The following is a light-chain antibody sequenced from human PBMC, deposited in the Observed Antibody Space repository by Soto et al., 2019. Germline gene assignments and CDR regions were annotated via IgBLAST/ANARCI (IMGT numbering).Light chain of an antibody. J-gene: IGLJ1*01. CDR1: STDVGSYNL. V-gene: IGLV2-23*02. CDR3: CSYAGGSTFH. CDR2: EVT. Sequence: QSALTQPASVSGSPGQSITISCIGTSTDVGSYNLVSWYQQHPGKVPKVMIFEVTKRPSGVSNRFSGSKSGNTASLTISGLQAEDEADYYCCSYAGGSTFHFGTGTKLTVL.